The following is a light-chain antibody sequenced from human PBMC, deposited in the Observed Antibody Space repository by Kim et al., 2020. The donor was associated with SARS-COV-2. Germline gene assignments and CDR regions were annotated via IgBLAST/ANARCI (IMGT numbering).Light chain of an antibody. J-gene: IGKJ4*01. CDR1: QGMSSN. CDR2: GAS. CDR3: QQFNNWPLT. V-gene: IGKV3-15*01. Sequence: VSPVELATLSCRASQGMSSNVAWYQQKPGQAPRLLIYGASTRATAIQARFSGSGSGTEFTLTISSLQSEDFAVYYCQQFNNWPLTFGGGTKVDIK.